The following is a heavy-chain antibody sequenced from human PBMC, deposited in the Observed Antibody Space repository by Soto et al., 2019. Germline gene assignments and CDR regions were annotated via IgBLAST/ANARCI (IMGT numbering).Heavy chain of an antibody. J-gene: IGHJ4*02. V-gene: IGHV1-18*01. Sequence: QVQLVQSGAEVKKPGASVKVSCKASGYTFSNYGINWVRQAPGQGLEWMGWISGYIHNTKYAQKVQGRVTMTTDTSTSTAYMELRSLRSDDTAVYYCARGKVGGDSKYWGKVTLVTVSS. CDR1: GYTFSNYG. CDR2: ISGYIHNT. CDR3: ARGKVGGDSKY. D-gene: IGHD2-21*02.